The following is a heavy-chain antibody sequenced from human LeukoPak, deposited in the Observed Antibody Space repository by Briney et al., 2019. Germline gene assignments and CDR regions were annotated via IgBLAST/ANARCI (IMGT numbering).Heavy chain of an antibody. Sequence: GSLRLSCAASGFTFSSYAMHWVRQAPGKGLEWVAVISYDGSNKYYADSVKGRFTISRDNAKNSLYLQMNSLRAEDTAVYYCARGLAAGDYMDVWGKGTTVTVSS. V-gene: IGHV3-30*04. D-gene: IGHD6-13*01. CDR2: ISYDGSNK. CDR1: GFTFSSYA. J-gene: IGHJ6*03. CDR3: ARGLAAGDYMDV.